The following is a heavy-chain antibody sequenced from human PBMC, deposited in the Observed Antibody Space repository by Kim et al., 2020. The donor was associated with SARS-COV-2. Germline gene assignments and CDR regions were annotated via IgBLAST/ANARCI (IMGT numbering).Heavy chain of an antibody. D-gene: IGHD3-3*01. Sequence: ADSVKGRFTISRENSKNTLYLQMNSLRAEDTAVYYCARERSGYYSLFCDYWGQGTLVTVSS. CDR3: ARERSGYYSLFCDY. J-gene: IGHJ4*02. V-gene: IGHV3-30*07.